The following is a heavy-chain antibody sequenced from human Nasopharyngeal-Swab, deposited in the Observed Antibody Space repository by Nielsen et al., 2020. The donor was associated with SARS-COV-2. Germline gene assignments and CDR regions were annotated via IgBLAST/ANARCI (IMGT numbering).Heavy chain of an antibody. CDR3: AKEDGAARPCDY. Sequence: GESLKISCAASGSTFSSYAMSWVRQAPGKGLEWVSAISGSGGSTYYADSVKGRFTISRDNSKNTLYLQMNSLRAEDTAVYYCAKEDGAARPCDYWGQGTLVTVSS. CDR2: ISGSGGST. D-gene: IGHD6-6*01. CDR1: GSTFSSYA. V-gene: IGHV3-23*01. J-gene: IGHJ4*02.